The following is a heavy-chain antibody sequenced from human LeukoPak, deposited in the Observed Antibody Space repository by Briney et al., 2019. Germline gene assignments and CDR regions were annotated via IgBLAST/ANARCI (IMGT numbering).Heavy chain of an antibody. CDR1: EYTFLGHY. D-gene: IGHD5-18*01. CDR2: INPNSGVT. Sequence: ASVKVSRKASEYTFLGHYMHWVRQAPGQGLEWMGWINPNSGVTTYAQKFQGRVTMTRDTSISTAYMKLSRLSSDDTAVYYCARGRGYSYSWFDPWGQGTLVTVSS. V-gene: IGHV1-2*02. CDR3: ARGRGYSYSWFDP. J-gene: IGHJ5*02.